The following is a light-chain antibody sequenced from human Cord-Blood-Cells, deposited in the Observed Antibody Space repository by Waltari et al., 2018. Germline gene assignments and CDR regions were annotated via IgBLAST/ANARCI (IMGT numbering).Light chain of an antibody. V-gene: IGLV2-14*01. CDR3: SSYTSSSTGV. CDR2: DVS. CDR1: SSDVGGYNY. Sequence: QSALTQPASVSGSPGQSITISCTGTSSDVGGYNYVSWYQQHQGKAPKRMIYDVSNRPSGVSKRFSGSKSGNTASLTISGLQAEDEADYYCSSYTSSSTGVFGGGTKLTVL. J-gene: IGLJ2*01.